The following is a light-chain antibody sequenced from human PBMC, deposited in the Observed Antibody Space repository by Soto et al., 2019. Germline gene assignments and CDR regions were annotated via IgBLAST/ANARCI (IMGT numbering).Light chain of an antibody. V-gene: IGKV3-20*01. CDR2: AAS. Sequence: IVLTPSPATLSLSPQERDTLSCRASQSVSSSYLAWYQQKPGPPPRLLIYAASSRTSGPPDLCSGGCAATYSPTTISRLAHEDVALFYCQQYGSSITFGQGTRLEIK. J-gene: IGKJ5*01. CDR3: QQYGSSIT. CDR1: QSVSSSY.